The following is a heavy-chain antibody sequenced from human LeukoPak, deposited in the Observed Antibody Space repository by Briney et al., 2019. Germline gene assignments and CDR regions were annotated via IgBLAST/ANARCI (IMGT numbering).Heavy chain of an antibody. J-gene: IGHJ4*02. CDR3: ARVAGDNWNIEGYFDY. V-gene: IGHV1-46*01. CDR2: INPSGGST. Sequence: ASVKVSCKASGYTFTSYDINWVRQATGQGLEWMGIINPSGGSTSYAQKFQGRVTMTRDTSTSTVYMELSSLRSEDTAVYYCARVAGDNWNIEGYFDYWGQGTLVTVSS. D-gene: IGHD1/OR15-1a*01. CDR1: GYTFTSYD.